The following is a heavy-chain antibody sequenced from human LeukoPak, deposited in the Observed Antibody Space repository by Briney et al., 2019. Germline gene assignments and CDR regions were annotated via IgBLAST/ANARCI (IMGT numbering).Heavy chain of an antibody. CDR3: ARGMSATSGYLELEY. J-gene: IGHJ4*02. Sequence: PGGSLRLSCAASGFTFSSYAMSWVRQSPGKGLEWVSAISVSGGNTYPADSVKGRCTISRDTSLQTLFLHMNSLRAEDTAVYYCARGMSATSGYLELEYWGQGALVTVST. CDR2: ISVSGGNT. V-gene: IGHV3-23*01. D-gene: IGHD3-22*01. CDR1: GFTFSSYA.